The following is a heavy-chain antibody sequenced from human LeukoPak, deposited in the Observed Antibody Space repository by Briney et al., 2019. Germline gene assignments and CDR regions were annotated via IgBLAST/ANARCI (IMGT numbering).Heavy chain of an antibody. J-gene: IGHJ4*02. D-gene: IGHD6-19*01. CDR2: IFGSGGSA. Sequence: GGSLRLSCAAYGFIFNNYAMYWVRQAPGKGLEWVSGIFGSGGSAHYADSVKGRFTISRDNSKSTVYLQMSSLRAEDTAVYYCAKTTTGYSSGRYPGWPADYWGQGSLVTVSS. V-gene: IGHV3-23*01. CDR3: AKTTTGYSSGRYPGWPADY. CDR1: GFIFNNYA.